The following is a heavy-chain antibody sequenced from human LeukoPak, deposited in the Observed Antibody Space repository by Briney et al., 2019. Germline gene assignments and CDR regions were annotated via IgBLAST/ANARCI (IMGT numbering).Heavy chain of an antibody. CDR3: ARRRKAVAASAFDI. V-gene: IGHV4-39*07. J-gene: IGHJ3*02. D-gene: IGHD6-19*01. CDR1: GGSLSSSSYY. Sequence: SETLSLTCTVSGGSLSSSSYYWGWIRQPPGKGLEWIGSIYYSGSTYYNPSLKSRVTISVDTSKNQFSLKLSSVTTADTAVYYCARRRKAVAASAFDIWGQGTMVTVSS. CDR2: IYYSGST.